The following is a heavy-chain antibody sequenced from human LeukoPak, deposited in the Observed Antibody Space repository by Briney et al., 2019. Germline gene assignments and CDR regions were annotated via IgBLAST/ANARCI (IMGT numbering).Heavy chain of an antibody. CDR1: GYTFTSYG. D-gene: IGHD3-22*01. CDR3: VGRSYDSGAQGIFDI. Sequence: GASVKVSCKASGYTFTSYGISWVRQAPGQGLEWMGWISAYNGNTNYAQKLQGRVTMTTDTSTSTAYMELRSLRPDDTAVYYCVGRSYDSGAQGIFDIWGQGTMVTVSS. CDR2: ISAYNGNT. V-gene: IGHV1-18*01. J-gene: IGHJ3*02.